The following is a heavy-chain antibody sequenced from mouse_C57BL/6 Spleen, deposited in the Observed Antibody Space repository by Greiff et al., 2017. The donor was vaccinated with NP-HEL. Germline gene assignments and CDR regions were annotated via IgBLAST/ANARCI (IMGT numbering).Heavy chain of an antibody. J-gene: IGHJ4*01. CDR1: GYSFTDYN. CDR2: INPNYGTT. CDR3: AKEGITTVVAKGYAMDY. V-gene: IGHV1-39*01. Sequence: EVKLMESGPELVKPGASVKISCKASGYSFTDYNMNWVKQSNGKSLEWIGVINPNYGTTSYNQKFKGKATLTVDQSSSTAYMQLNSLTSEDSAVYYCAKEGITTVVAKGYAMDYWGQGTSVTVSS. D-gene: IGHD1-1*01.